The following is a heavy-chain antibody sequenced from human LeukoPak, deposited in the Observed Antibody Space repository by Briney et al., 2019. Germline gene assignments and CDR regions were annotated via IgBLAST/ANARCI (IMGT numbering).Heavy chain of an antibody. D-gene: IGHD3-10*01. CDR2: INPNSGGT. Sequence: ASVKVSCKASRYTFTGYYMHWVRQAPGQGLEWMGWINPNSGGTNYAQKFQGRVTMTRDTSISTAYMELSRLRSDDTAVYYCARDWFGELPFDYWGQGTLVTVSS. V-gene: IGHV1-2*02. J-gene: IGHJ4*02. CDR3: ARDWFGELPFDY. CDR1: RYTFTGYY.